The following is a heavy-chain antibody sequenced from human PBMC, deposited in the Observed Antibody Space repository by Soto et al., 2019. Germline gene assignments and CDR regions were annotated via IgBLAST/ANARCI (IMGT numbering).Heavy chain of an antibody. Sequence: SCKASGYTFTSYGISWVRQAPGQGLEWMGWISVYNGYANYAQKLQGRVLMTADTSTNTAYMELSSLRSDDTAMYYCTKNSTSWYDSWGQGSLVTVSS. D-gene: IGHD2-2*01. CDR1: GYTFTSYG. V-gene: IGHV1-18*01. J-gene: IGHJ5*01. CDR2: ISVYNGYA. CDR3: TKNSTSWYDS.